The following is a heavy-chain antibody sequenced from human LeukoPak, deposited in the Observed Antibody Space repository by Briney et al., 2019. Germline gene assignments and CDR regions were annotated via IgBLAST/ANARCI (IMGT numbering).Heavy chain of an antibody. CDR3: ARRGYCSSTSCYEYWFDP. J-gene: IGHJ5*02. CDR1: GGSISSGSYY. CDR2: IYYSGST. Sequence: PSETLSLTCSVSGGSISSGSYYWGCIRQPPGKGLEWIGIIYYSGSTYYNPSLKSRLTISVDTSKNQFSLKLSSVTATDTAVYYCARRGYCSSTSCYEYWFDPWGQGTLVTVSS. V-gene: IGHV4-39*01. D-gene: IGHD2-2*01.